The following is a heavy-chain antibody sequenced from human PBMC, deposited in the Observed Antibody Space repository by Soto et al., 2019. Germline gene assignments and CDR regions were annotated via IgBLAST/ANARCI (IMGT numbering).Heavy chain of an antibody. CDR2: IYWDDDK. CDR1: GFSLSTSGVG. J-gene: IGHJ6*02. CDR3: AHRRGSGWYTRIMYGMDV. Sequence: QITLKESGPTLVKPTQTLTLTCTFSGFSLSTSGVGVGWIRQPPGKALEWLALIYWDDDKRYSPSLKSRLTLNNDXXKXQXXRTNTNMDPVDTATYYCAHRRGSGWYTRIMYGMDVWGQGTTVTVSS. D-gene: IGHD6-19*01. V-gene: IGHV2-5*02.